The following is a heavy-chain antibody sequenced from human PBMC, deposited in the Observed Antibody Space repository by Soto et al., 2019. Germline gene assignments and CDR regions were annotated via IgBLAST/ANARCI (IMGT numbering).Heavy chain of an antibody. V-gene: IGHV1-2*04. D-gene: IGHD2-2*01. J-gene: IGHJ6*02. CDR3: ARGDCSSTSCQYYYYYGMDV. CDR2: INPNSGGT. Sequence: VASVKVSCKASGYTFTGYYMHWVRQAPGQGLEWMGWINPNSGGTNYAQKFQGWVTMTRDTSISTAYMELSRLRSDDTAVYYCARGDCSSTSCQYYYYYGMDVWGQGTTVTVSS. CDR1: GYTFTGYY.